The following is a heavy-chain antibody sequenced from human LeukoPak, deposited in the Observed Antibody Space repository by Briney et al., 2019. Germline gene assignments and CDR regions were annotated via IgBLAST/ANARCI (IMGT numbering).Heavy chain of an antibody. D-gene: IGHD3-10*01. CDR1: GFTFSSYA. J-gene: IGHJ4*02. Sequence: GGSLRLSCAASGFTFSSYAMHWVRQAPGKGLEWVAVISYDGSNKYYADSVKGRFTISRDNSKNTLYPQMNSLRAEDTAVYYCARDYYGSGSYLPNYWGQGPLVTVSS. CDR2: ISYDGSNK. CDR3: ARDYYGSGSYLPNY. V-gene: IGHV3-30-3*01.